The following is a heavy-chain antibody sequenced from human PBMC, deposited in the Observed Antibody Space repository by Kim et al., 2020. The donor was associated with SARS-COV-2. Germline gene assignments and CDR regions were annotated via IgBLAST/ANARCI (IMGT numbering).Heavy chain of an antibody. CDR2: INTNTGNP. J-gene: IGHJ4*02. CDR1: GYTFTTYA. D-gene: IGHD3-10*01. CDR3: ARDVYASGSSPLKY. V-gene: IGHV7-4-1*02. Sequence: ASVNVSCKASGYTFTTYAMCWLRQAPGQGLEWRGWINTNTGNPTYAQGFRERFVFSVDTSVSTAYLEITSLKVEDTAVYYCARDVYASGSSPLKYWGQGSLVTVST.